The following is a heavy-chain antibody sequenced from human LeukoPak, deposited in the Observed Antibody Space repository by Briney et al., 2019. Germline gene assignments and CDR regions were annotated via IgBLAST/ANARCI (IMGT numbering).Heavy chain of an antibody. CDR3: ARVDQLPFQLHFDY. D-gene: IGHD2-2*01. J-gene: IGHJ4*02. V-gene: IGHV1-2*02. Sequence: ASVTVSCTASGYTFTGYYMHWVRQAPGQGLEWMGWINPNSGGTNYAQKFQGRVTMTRDTSISTAYMELSRLRSDDTAVYYCARVDQLPFQLHFDYWGQGTLVTVSS. CDR2: INPNSGGT. CDR1: GYTFTGYY.